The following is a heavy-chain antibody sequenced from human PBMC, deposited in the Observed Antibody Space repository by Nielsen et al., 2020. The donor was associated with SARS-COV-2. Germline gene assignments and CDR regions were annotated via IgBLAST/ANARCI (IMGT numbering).Heavy chain of an antibody. Sequence: ASVKVSCKVSGYTLTELSMHWVRQAPGKGLEWMGWISAYNGNTNYAQKLQGRVTMTTDTSTSTAYMELRSLRSDDTAVYYCARDNPYYDFWSGEDYYYGMDVWGQGTTVTVSS. CDR2: ISAYNGNT. D-gene: IGHD3-3*01. V-gene: IGHV1-18*01. CDR1: GYTLTELS. J-gene: IGHJ6*02. CDR3: ARDNPYYDFWSGEDYYYGMDV.